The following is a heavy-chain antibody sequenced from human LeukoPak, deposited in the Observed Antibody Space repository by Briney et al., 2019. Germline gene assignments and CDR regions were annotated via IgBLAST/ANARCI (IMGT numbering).Heavy chain of an antibody. V-gene: IGHV1-18*01. J-gene: IGHJ4*02. CDR2: ISAYNGNT. CDR3: ARDSRKVYYGSGSYEVDY. CDR1: GYTFTSYG. D-gene: IGHD3-10*01. Sequence: GASVKVSCKASGYTFTSYGIRWVRQAPGQGLEWMGWISAYNGNTNYAQKLQGRVTMTTDTSTSTAYMELRSLRSDDTAVYYCARDSRKVYYGSGSYEVDYWGQGTLVTVSS.